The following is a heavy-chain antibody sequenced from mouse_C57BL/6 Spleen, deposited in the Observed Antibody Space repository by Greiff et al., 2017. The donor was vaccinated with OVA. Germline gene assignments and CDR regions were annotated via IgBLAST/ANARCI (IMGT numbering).Heavy chain of an antibody. CDR1: GYTFTDYN. Sequence: EVQLQQSGPELVKPGASVKIPCKASGYTFTDYNMDWVKQSHGKSLEWIGDINPNNGVTIYNQTFKGKATLTVDKSSSTAYMELRSLTSEDTAVYYCARRITGSYFDYWGQGTTLTVSS. CDR2: INPNNGVT. V-gene: IGHV1-18*01. J-gene: IGHJ2*01. D-gene: IGHD4-1*01. CDR3: ARRITGSYFDY.